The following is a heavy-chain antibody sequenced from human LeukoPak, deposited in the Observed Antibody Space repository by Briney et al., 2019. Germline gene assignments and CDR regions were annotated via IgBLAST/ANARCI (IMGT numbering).Heavy chain of an antibody. J-gene: IGHJ4*02. CDR3: ARHRLEAVTDDDYFDY. Sequence: GGALRLSCAASGFTFSSYWMSWVRQAPGKGLEWVANIKQDGSEKYYVDSVKGRFTISSDNAKNSLYLQMNSLRAEDTAVYYCARHRLEAVTDDDYFDYWGQGTLVTVSS. D-gene: IGHD2-21*02. CDR1: GFTFSSYW. CDR2: IKQDGSEK. V-gene: IGHV3-7*01.